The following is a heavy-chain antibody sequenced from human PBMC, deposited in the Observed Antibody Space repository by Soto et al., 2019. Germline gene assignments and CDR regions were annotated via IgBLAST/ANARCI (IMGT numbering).Heavy chain of an antibody. CDR2: IIPIFGTA. CDR1: GGTFSSYA. D-gene: IGHD3-10*01. Sequence: QVQLVQSGAEVKKPGSSVKVSCKASGGTFSSYAISWVRQAPGQGLEWMGGIIPIFGTANYAQKFQGRVTITADESTSAAYMEWSSLRLEAMAVYYCAIGGGGNWGDSFDYWGQGTLVTGSS. V-gene: IGHV1-69*01. J-gene: IGHJ4*02. CDR3: AIGGGGNWGDSFDY.